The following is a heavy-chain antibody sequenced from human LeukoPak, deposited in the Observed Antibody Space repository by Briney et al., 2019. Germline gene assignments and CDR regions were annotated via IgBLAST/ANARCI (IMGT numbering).Heavy chain of an antibody. J-gene: IGHJ3*02. D-gene: IGHD3-9*01. CDR2: ISSSSSYI. Sequence: GGSLRLSCAASGFTFSSYSMNWVRQAPGKGLEWVSSISSSSSYIYYADSVKGRFTISRDNAKNSLYLQMNSLRAEDTAVYYCARVLVLRYFDWNRGDAFDIWGQGTMVTVSS. CDR3: ARVLVLRYFDWNRGDAFDI. V-gene: IGHV3-21*01. CDR1: GFTFSSYS.